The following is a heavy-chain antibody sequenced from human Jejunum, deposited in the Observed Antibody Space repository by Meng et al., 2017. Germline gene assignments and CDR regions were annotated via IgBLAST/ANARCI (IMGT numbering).Heavy chain of an antibody. CDR1: GGSISSYY. V-gene: IGHV4-59*12. Sequence: LRLSGTVSGGSISSYYWSWIRQPPGKRPEWIAYIHYSGSTDYRPSLKSRVTISVDTSKNQFTLKLNYVTAPDTDVYYCARSRSAGTALDAFDIWGQGKMVT. CDR3: ARSRSAGTALDAFDI. D-gene: IGHD6-13*01. CDR2: IHYSGST. J-gene: IGHJ3*02.